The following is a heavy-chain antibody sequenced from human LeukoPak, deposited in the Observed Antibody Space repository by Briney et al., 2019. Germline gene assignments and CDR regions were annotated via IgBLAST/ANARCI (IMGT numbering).Heavy chain of an antibody. V-gene: IGHV3-30*01. CDR2: ISYDGSNK. CDR1: GFTFSSYA. D-gene: IGHD3-3*01. CDR3: ARSECGYYSGAEYFQH. Sequence: GGSLRLSCAASGFTFSSYAMHWVRQAPGKGLEWVAVISYDGSNKYYADSVKGRFTISRDNSKNTLYLQMNSLRAEDTAVYYCARSECGYYSGAEYFQHWGQGTLVTVSS. J-gene: IGHJ1*01.